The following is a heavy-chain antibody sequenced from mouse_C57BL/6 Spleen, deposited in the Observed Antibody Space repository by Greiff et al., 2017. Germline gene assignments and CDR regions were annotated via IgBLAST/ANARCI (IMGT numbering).Heavy chain of an antibody. CDR2: IYPGDGDT. CDR3: ARKGSSYGGYFDV. CDR1: GYAFSSYW. D-gene: IGHD2-12*01. Sequence: QVQLKESGAELVKPGASVKISCKASGYAFSSYWMNWVKQRPGKGLEWIGQIYPGDGDTNYNGKFKGKATLTADKSSSTAYMQLSSLTSEDSAVXFCARKGSSYGGYFDVWGTGTTVTVSS. J-gene: IGHJ1*03. V-gene: IGHV1-80*01.